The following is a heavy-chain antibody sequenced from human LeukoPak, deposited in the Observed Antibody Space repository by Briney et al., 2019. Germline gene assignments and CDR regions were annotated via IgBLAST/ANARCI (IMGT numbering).Heavy chain of an antibody. Sequence: GGSLRLSCAASGFTFDDYAMHWVRHAPGKGLQWVSGISWNSGSIGYADSVKGGFTISRDNAKNSLYLQMNSLRAEDMALYYCAKDRGDLFYYFDYWGQGTLVTVSS. CDR3: AKDRGDLFYYFDY. CDR2: ISWNSGSI. CDR1: GFTFDDYA. J-gene: IGHJ4*02. D-gene: IGHD7-27*01. V-gene: IGHV3-9*03.